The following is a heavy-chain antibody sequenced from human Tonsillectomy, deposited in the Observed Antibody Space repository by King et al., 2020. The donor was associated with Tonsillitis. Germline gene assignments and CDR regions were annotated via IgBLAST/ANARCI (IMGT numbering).Heavy chain of an antibody. CDR1: GFTVSSNY. Sequence: VQLVESGGGLIQPGGSLRLSCAASGFTVSSNYMSWVRQAPGKGLEWVSVIYSGGTTHYADSVKGRFTISRDNSKNTVYLQMTSLRAEDTAVYFCAIVLLNPYVSDSYSFYYYMDVWGTGTTVIVSS. D-gene: IGHD3-10*01. CDR3: AIVLLNPYVSDSYSFYYYMDV. CDR2: IYSGGTT. V-gene: IGHV3-53*01. J-gene: IGHJ6*03.